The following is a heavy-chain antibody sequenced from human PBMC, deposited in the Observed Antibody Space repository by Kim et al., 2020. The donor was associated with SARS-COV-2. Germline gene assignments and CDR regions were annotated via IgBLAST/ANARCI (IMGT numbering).Heavy chain of an antibody. V-gene: IGHV1-69*13. CDR3: ARDRIAANYYYYGMDV. J-gene: IGHJ6*02. CDR1: GGTFSSYA. Sequence: SVKVSCKASGGTFSSYAISWVRQAPGQGLEWMGGIIPIFGTANYAQKFQGRVTITADESTSTAYMELSSLRSEDTAVYYCARDRIAANYYYYGMDVWGQGTTVTVSS. CDR2: IIPIFGTA. D-gene: IGHD6-13*01.